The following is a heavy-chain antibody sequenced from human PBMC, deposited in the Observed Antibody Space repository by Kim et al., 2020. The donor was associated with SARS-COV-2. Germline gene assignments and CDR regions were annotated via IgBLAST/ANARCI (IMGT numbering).Heavy chain of an antibody. J-gene: IGHJ4*02. CDR3: ARRAYGGLTVGYYFDY. Sequence: GGSLRLSCAASGFTFSSYSMKWVRQAPGKGLEWVSYISSSSSTIYYADSVKGRFTISRDNAKNSLYLQMNSLRDEDTAVYYCARRAYGGLTVGYYFDYWGQGTLVTVSS. V-gene: IGHV3-48*02. CDR2: ISSSSSTI. CDR1: GFTFSSYS. D-gene: IGHD4-17*01.